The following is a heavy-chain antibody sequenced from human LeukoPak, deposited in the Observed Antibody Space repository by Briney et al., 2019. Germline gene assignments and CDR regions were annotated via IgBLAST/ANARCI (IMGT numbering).Heavy chain of an antibody. CDR1: GGSFSGYY. D-gene: IGHD6-19*01. V-gene: IGHV4-34*01. CDR3: ARHHGSGWYRAYFDY. J-gene: IGHJ4*02. Sequence: PSETLSLTCAVYGGSFSGYYWSWIRQPPGKGLEWIGEINHGGSTNYNPSLKSRVTISVDTSKNQFSLKLSSVTAADTAVYYCARHHGSGWYRAYFDYWGQGTLVTVSS. CDR2: INHGGST.